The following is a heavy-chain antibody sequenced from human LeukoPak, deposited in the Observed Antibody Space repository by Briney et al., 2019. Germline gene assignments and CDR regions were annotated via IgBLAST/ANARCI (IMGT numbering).Heavy chain of an antibody. V-gene: IGHV4-34*01. CDR2: TNHSGST. J-gene: IGHJ1*01. CDR3: ARLAYCGGDCYSHFQH. CDR1: GGSFSGYY. D-gene: IGHD2-21*02. Sequence: SETLSLTCAVYGGSFSGYYWSWIRQPPGKGLEWIGETNHSGSTNYNPSLKSRVTISVDTSKNQFSLKLSSVTAADTAVYYCARLAYCGGDCYSHFQHWGQGTLVTVSS.